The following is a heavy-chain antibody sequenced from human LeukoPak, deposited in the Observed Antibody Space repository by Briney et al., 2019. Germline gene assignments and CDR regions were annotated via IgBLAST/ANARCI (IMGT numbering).Heavy chain of an antibody. Sequence: GGSLRLSCAASGFTLSSYWMHWVRQAPGKGPVWVSRINNDGSGTTYADSVKGRFTISRDDAKNTLYLQMNSLRAEDTAVYYCVRGGESTWSWGQGTLVTVSS. J-gene: IGHJ5*02. CDR1: GFTLSSYW. V-gene: IGHV3-74*01. CDR2: INNDGSGT. CDR3: VRGGESTWS. D-gene: IGHD2-15*01.